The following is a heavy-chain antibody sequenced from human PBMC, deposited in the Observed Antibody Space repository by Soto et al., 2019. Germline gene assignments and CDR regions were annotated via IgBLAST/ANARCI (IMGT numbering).Heavy chain of an antibody. D-gene: IGHD6-19*01. V-gene: IGHV4-34*01. Sequence: SETLSLTCAVYGGSFSGYYWSWIRQPPGKGLEWIGEINHSGSTNYNPSLKSRVTISVDTSKNQFSLKLSSVTAADTAVYYCARIRGNPRRIAVDALGGFFDPWGQGTLVTVSS. CDR2: INHSGST. CDR3: ARIRGNPRRIAVDALGGFFDP. J-gene: IGHJ5*02. CDR1: GGSFSGYY.